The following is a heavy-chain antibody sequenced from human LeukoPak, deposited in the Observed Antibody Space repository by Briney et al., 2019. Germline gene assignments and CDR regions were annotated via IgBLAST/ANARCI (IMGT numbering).Heavy chain of an antibody. CDR3: ARGRVSSSTWYSTYYYFFYMDF. Sequence: AETLSLTCTVSDDSITMYYWTWIRQPPGKVLEWIGYVDHTGSTKFNPSLNGRVSISRDTSKNFFSLRLRSVTAADTAVYFCARGRVSSSTWYSTYYYFFYMDFWGKGTTVTVSS. V-gene: IGHV4-59*01. J-gene: IGHJ6*03. D-gene: IGHD4-11*01. CDR2: VDHTGST. CDR1: DDSITMYY.